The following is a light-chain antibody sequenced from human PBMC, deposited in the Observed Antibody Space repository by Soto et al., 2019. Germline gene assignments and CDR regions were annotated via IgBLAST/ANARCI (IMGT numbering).Light chain of an antibody. CDR3: QQYSSNFYT. CDR2: DAS. Sequence: DIQMTHSPSTLSASVGDRVTITCRASQSISSHLAWYQQKPGKAPEVLIYDASTLESGVSSRFSGSGSGTKFTLTISNLQPDDFATYFCQQYSSNFYTFGQGTK. CDR1: QSISSH. V-gene: IGKV1-5*01. J-gene: IGKJ2*01.